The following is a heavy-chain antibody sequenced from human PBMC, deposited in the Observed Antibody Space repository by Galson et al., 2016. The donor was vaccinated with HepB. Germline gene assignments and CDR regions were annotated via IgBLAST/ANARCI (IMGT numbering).Heavy chain of an antibody. J-gene: IGHJ3*02. Sequence: SVKVSCKASGYTFTAYYIHWVREAPGQGLEWMGWINPKSGGTNYAQKFRDWVTMTRDTSASTAYMELSRLRSDATAMYYCTIGAAFDIWGQGTMVTVSS. CDR1: GYTFTAYY. V-gene: IGHV1-2*04. CDR2: INPKSGGT. CDR3: TIGAAFDI.